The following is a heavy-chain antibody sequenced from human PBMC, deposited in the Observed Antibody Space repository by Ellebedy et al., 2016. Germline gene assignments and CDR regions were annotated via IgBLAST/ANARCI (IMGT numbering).Heavy chain of an antibody. J-gene: IGHJ6*03. V-gene: IGHV4-59*11. CDR2: IYDSGST. Sequence: GSLRLSXTVSGGSISSHYWSWIRQSPGKGLEWIGYIYDSGSTNYNPSLKSRVTISVDTSKNQFSLNMSSVTAADTAVYYCSIGHYYYYIDVWGKGTTVTVSS. CDR3: SIGHYYYYIDV. CDR1: GGSISSHY.